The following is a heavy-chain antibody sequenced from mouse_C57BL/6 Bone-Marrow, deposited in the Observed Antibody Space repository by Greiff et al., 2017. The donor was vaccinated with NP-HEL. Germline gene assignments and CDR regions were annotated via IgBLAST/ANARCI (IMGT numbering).Heavy chain of an antibody. D-gene: IGHD3-1*01. CDR2: ISNGGGST. J-gene: IGHJ2*01. CDR3: ARHGRDFDY. Sequence: EVQGVESGGGLVQPGGSLKLSCAASGFTFSDYYMYWVRQTPEKRLEWVAYISNGGGSTYYPDTVKGRFTISRDNAKNTLYLQMSRLKSEDTAMYYCARHGRDFDYWGQGTTLTVSS. CDR1: GFTFSDYY. V-gene: IGHV5-12*01.